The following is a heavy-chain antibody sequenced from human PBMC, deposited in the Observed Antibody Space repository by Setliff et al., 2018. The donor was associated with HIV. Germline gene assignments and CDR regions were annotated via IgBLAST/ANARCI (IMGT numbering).Heavy chain of an antibody. J-gene: IGHJ4*02. V-gene: IGHV3-30*07. Sequence: PGGSLRLSCAASGFTFSHYAMHWVRQAPGKGLEWVAVISHDGSDKYYADSVKGRFTISRDNTKNSLYLQMNNLRAEDTAVYYCVRDYMWAFDYWGQGTLVTVSS. CDR1: GFTFSHYA. D-gene: IGHD1-26*01. CDR2: ISHDGSDK. CDR3: VRDYMWAFDY.